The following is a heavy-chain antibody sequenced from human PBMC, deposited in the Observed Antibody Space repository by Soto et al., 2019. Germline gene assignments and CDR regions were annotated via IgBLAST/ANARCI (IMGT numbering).Heavy chain of an antibody. J-gene: IGHJ6*04. CDR2: IYYTGNT. Sequence: SETLSLTCTVSGGSISGNYWSWIRQPPGKGLEWIGYIYYTGNTNYNPSLKSRVTISVDTSKGQFSLKLTSMAAADTAVYYCARLEYGASLDVWGKGATVTVSS. CDR1: GGSISGNY. D-gene: IGHD2-8*01. CDR3: ARLEYGASLDV. V-gene: IGHV4-59*01.